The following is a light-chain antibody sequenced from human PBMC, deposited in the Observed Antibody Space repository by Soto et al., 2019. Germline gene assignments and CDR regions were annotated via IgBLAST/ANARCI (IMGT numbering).Light chain of an antibody. J-gene: IGLJ3*02. CDR1: SSDVGGYNY. CDR2: EVS. CDR3: SSFTSSNTWV. V-gene: IGLV2-14*01. Sequence: QSALTQPASVSGSPGQSITISCTGSSSDVGGYNYVSWHQQHPNKAPKLLIYEVSNRPSGVSNRFSGSKSGNTASLTISGLQTEDEADYYCSSFTSSNTWVFGGGTKL.